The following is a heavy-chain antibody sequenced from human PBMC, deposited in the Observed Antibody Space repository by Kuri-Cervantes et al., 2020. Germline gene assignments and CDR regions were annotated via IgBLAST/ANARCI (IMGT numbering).Heavy chain of an antibody. D-gene: IGHD1-26*01. Sequence: ASVKVSCKASGYTFTGYYMHWVRQAPGQGLEWMGWINPNSGGTNYAQKFQGRVTMTRDTSISTAYMELSRLRSDDTAVYYCAREIEGATKGGRYFDYWGQGTLVTVSS. CDR3: AREIEGATKGGRYFDY. V-gene: IGHV1-2*02. CDR2: INPNSGGT. J-gene: IGHJ4*02. CDR1: GYTFTGYY.